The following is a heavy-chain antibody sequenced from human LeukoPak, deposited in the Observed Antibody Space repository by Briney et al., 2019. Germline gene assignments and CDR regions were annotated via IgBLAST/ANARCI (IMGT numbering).Heavy chain of an antibody. V-gene: IGHV1-2*02. CDR1: GYTFSGYY. D-gene: IGHD3-22*01. J-gene: IGHJ4*02. CDR3: ARAQVSTYYYDSSGPTRYDY. Sequence: GASVKVSCKASGYTFSGYYIHWVRQAPGQGLEWMGWINPNSGGTNYAQKFQDRVTVTRDTSISTAYMELSRLRSDDTAVYYCARAQVSTYYYDSSGPTRYDYWGQGTLVTVSS. CDR2: INPNSGGT.